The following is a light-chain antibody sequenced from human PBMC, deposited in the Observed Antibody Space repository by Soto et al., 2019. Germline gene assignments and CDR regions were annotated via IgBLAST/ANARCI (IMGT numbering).Light chain of an antibody. Sequence: DIQMTQSPSTLSASVGDRVTITFRASQSISIWLAWYQQKPGKAPKLLIYDASSLESGVPSRFSGSGSGTEFTLTISRLQPDDFAGYYCQQYNSYSGTFGQGTKVDIK. CDR1: QSISIW. CDR2: DAS. V-gene: IGKV1-5*01. J-gene: IGKJ1*01. CDR3: QQYNSYSGT.